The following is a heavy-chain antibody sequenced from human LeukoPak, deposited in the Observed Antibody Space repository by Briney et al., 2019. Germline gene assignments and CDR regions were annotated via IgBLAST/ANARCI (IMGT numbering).Heavy chain of an antibody. V-gene: IGHV1-2*02. CDR1: GYTFTGYY. CDR2: INPNSGGT. D-gene: IGHD3-10*01. J-gene: IGHJ4*02. CDR3: ARDLFYSVSGTYYNVGRVFNY. Sequence: ASVKVSCKASGYTFTGYYMHWVRQAPGQGREWMGWINPNSGGTNYAQKFQGRVTMTRDTSITTAYMELNSLRSDDTAVYYCARDLFYSVSGTYYNVGRVFNYWGQGTLVTVSS.